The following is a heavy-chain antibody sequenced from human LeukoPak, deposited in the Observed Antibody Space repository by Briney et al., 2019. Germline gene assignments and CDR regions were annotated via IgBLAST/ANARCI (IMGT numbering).Heavy chain of an antibody. CDR2: ISGNSTYI. CDR1: GFTFSHYS. CDR3: AREGQGGYAVDI. Sequence: GGSLRLSCAVSGFTFSHYSMNWVRQAPGKGLEWVSSISGNSTYIYYADSVKGRFTISRDNSKNTLYLQMNGLRAEDTAVYYCAREGQGGYAVDIWGQGTMVTVSS. J-gene: IGHJ3*02. D-gene: IGHD5-12*01. V-gene: IGHV3-21*04.